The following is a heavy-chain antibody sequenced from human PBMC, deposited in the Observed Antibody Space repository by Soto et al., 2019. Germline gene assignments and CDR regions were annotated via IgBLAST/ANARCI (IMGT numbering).Heavy chain of an antibody. CDR3: ARDSGYDPVGMGDY. J-gene: IGHJ4*02. CDR1: GFSFSSYA. Sequence: GGSLRLSCAASGFSFSSYAMHWVRQAPGKGLEWVAVISYDGSNKYYADSVKGRFSISRDNSKNTLYLQMNSLRAEDTAVYYCARDSGYDPVGMGDYWGQGTLVTVSS. CDR2: ISYDGSNK. D-gene: IGHD5-12*01. V-gene: IGHV3-30-3*01.